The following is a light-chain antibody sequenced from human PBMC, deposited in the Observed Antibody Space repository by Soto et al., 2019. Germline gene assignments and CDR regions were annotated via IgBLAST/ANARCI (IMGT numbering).Light chain of an antibody. CDR3: QQYNNWHPLT. CDR1: QSVSIN. CDR2: DAS. J-gene: IGKJ4*01. Sequence: EIVMTQSPGTLSVSPGERATLSCRASQSVSINLAWYQQKPGQAPRLLIYDASTGATGIPARFSGSGSGTEFTLTISSLQSKDFAVYYCQQYNNWHPLTFGGGTKVEIK. V-gene: IGKV3D-15*01.